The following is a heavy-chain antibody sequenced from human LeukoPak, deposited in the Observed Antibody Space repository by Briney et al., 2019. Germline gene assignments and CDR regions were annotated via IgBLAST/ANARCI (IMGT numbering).Heavy chain of an antibody. CDR2: IYYSGST. Sequence: PSQTLSLTCTVSGGSISSGGYYWSWSRQHPGRGLEWIGYIYYSGSTYYNPSLKSRVTISVDTSKNQFSLKLSSVTAADTAVYYCARGSTVTTYFDYWGQGTLVTVSS. V-gene: IGHV4-31*03. CDR3: ARGSTVTTYFDY. J-gene: IGHJ4*02. CDR1: GGSISSGGYY. D-gene: IGHD4-17*01.